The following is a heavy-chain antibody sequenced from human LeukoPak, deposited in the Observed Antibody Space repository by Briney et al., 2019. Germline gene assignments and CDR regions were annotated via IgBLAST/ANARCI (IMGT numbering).Heavy chain of an antibody. CDR3: ANGNGQRFLEWLHEVHFDY. CDR2: ISATGDST. CDR1: GFTFSSYA. V-gene: IGHV3-23*01. D-gene: IGHD3-3*01. Sequence: GGSLRLSCAASGFTFSSYAMTWVRQAPRKGLEWVSGISATGDSTYYRDSGKGRFTISRDNSKNTLYLQMNSLRAEDTAVYYCANGNGQRFLEWLHEVHFDYWGQGTLVTVSS. J-gene: IGHJ4*02.